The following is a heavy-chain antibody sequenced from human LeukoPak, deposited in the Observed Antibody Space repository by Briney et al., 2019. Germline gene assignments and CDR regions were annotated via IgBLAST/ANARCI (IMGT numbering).Heavy chain of an antibody. CDR1: GFTFNNYA. V-gene: IGHV3-23*01. Sequence: GGSLRLCCAASGFTFNNYAMSWVRQAPGKGLEWVSAISGGGGSAYYADSVKGRFTISRDNSKNTLYLQMNSLRAADTAVYYCAKVLGSAVAGDIDYWGQGTLVTVSS. CDR2: ISGGGGSA. CDR3: AKVLGSAVAGDIDY. D-gene: IGHD6-19*01. J-gene: IGHJ4*02.